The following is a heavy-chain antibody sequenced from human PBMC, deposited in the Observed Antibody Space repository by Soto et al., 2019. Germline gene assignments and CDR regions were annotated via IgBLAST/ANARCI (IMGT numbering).Heavy chain of an antibody. CDR3: AREADFWSGYYNYYYYGMDV. D-gene: IGHD3-3*01. Sequence: GGSLRLSCAASGFTFSSYSMNWVRQAPGQGLEWVSYISSGSSTIYYADSVKGRFTISRDDAKNSLYLQMNSLRAEDTAVYYCAREADFWSGYYNYYYYGMDVWGQGT. CDR1: GFTFSSYS. CDR2: ISSGSSTI. J-gene: IGHJ6*02. V-gene: IGHV3-48*04.